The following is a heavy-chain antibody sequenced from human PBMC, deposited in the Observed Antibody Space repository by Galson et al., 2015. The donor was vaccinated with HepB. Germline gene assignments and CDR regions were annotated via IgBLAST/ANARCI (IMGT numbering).Heavy chain of an antibody. D-gene: IGHD6-6*01. CDR3: ATQGSSSSEYYYGMDV. CDR1: GYSFTSYW. V-gene: IGHV5-51*01. CDR2: IYPGDSHT. J-gene: IGHJ6*02. Sequence: QSGAEVKKPGESLKISCKGSGYSFTSYWIVWVRQMPGKGLEWMGIIYPGDSHTRYNPSFQGQVTISADKSISTAYLQWSSLKASDTAMYYCATQGSSSSEYYYGMDVWGQGTTVTVSS.